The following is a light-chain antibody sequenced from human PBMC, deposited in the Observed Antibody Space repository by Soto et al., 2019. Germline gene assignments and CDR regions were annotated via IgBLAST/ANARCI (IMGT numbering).Light chain of an antibody. Sequence: QSVLTQPPSVSAAPGQKVTISCSGSSSNIGNNYVSWYQQLPGTAPKLPIYDNNKRPSGIPDRFSGSKSGTPATLGITGLQTGDEADYYCGTWDSSLSAVVFGGGTKLTVL. CDR1: SSNIGNNY. CDR3: GTWDSSLSAVV. CDR2: DNN. V-gene: IGLV1-51*01. J-gene: IGLJ2*01.